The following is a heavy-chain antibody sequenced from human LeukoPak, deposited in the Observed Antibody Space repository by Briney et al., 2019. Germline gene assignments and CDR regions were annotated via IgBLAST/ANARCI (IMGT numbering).Heavy chain of an antibody. J-gene: IGHJ4*02. CDR1: GFTVSSNY. Sequence: GGSLRLSCAASGFTVSSNYMSWVRQAPGKGLEWVSAISGSGGSTYYADSVKGRFTISRDNSKNTLYLQMNSLRAEDTAVYYCALRLIAAAGYWGQGTLVTVSS. CDR2: ISGSGGST. D-gene: IGHD6-13*01. V-gene: IGHV3-23*01. CDR3: ALRLIAAAGY.